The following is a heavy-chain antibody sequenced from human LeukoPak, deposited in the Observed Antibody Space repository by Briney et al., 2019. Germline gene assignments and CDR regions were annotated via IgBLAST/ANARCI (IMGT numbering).Heavy chain of an antibody. CDR2: INHSGST. J-gene: IGHJ5*02. CDR1: GGSISSGGYS. Sequence: SETLSLTCAVSGGSISSGGYSWSWIRQPPGKGLEWIGEINHSGSTNYNPSLKSRVTISVDTSKNQFSLKLSSVTAADTAVYYCARRHYVWGSYRNNWFDPWGRGTLVTVSS. V-gene: IGHV4-34*01. D-gene: IGHD3-16*02. CDR3: ARRHYVWGSYRNNWFDP.